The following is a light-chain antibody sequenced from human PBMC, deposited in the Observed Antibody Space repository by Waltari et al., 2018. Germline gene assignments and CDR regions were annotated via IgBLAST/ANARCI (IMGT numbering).Light chain of an antibody. Sequence: QSVLTQPPSASGTPGQTVTISCSGSSSNIGPNYVYWYQQLPGTAPKLLIYRNDHRPSGVPGRFSGSKSGTSASLAISGLRSEDEADYYCATWDDSLSGPSVVFGGGTKLTVL. CDR2: RND. CDR3: ATWDDSLSGPSVV. CDR1: SSNIGPNY. J-gene: IGLJ2*01. V-gene: IGLV1-47*01.